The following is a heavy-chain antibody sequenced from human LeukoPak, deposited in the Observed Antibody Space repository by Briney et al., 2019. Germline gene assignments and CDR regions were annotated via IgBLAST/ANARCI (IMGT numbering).Heavy chain of an antibody. CDR2: ISSSSSAI. J-gene: IGHJ4*02. Sequence: GGSLRLSCAASGFTFGNYNFIWVRQAPGKGPEWVSYISSSSSAIHYADSVKGRFTISRDNAKNSLYLQMNSLRAEDTAVYYCARDRTRFFLGGQGTLVTVSS. D-gene: IGHD3-3*01. V-gene: IGHV3-48*01. CDR1: GFTFGNYN. CDR3: ARDRTRFFL.